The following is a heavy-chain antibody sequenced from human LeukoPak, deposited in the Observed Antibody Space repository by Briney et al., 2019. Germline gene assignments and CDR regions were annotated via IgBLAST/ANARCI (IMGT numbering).Heavy chain of an antibody. CDR1: GFTFSSYW. CDR2: ISTDGSST. CDR3: VREYSSSSGRAFDM. V-gene: IGHV3-74*01. Sequence: GGSLRLSCAASGFTFSSYWVHWVRQTPGKGLVWVSRISTDGSSTNSVDSVRGRLTISRDNAKNTLYLQMNSLRAEDTAVYYCVREYSSSSGRAFDMWGQGTMVTVSP. J-gene: IGHJ3*02. D-gene: IGHD6-6*01.